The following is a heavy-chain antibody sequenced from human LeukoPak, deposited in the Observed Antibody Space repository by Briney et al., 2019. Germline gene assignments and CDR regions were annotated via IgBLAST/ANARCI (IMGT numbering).Heavy chain of an antibody. CDR1: GFTFDNYA. CDR2: IRGGGGVT. Sequence: PGGSLGLSCAASGFTFDNYAMNWVRQAPGKGLEWVSYIRGGGGVTRYPDSVKDRFTISRDNSKNTLYLQMNSLRAEDTAIYYCAKCSASYYNDAFDIWGRGTMVTVSS. V-gene: IGHV3-23*01. CDR3: AKCSASYYNDAFDI. J-gene: IGHJ3*02. D-gene: IGHD3-10*01.